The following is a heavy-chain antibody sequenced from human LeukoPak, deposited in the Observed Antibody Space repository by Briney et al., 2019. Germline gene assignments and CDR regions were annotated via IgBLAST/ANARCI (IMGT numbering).Heavy chain of an antibody. J-gene: IGHJ5*02. CDR1: GFTFDDYG. D-gene: IGHD1-26*01. CDR3: ARAGVGATTEWFDP. CDR2: INWNGGST. V-gene: IGHV3-20*04. Sequence: PGGSLRLSCAASGFTFDDYGMSWVHQAPGKGLEWVSGINWNGGSTGYADSVKGRFTISRDNAKNSLYLQMNSLRAEDTALYYCARAGVGATTEWFDPWGQGTLVTVSS.